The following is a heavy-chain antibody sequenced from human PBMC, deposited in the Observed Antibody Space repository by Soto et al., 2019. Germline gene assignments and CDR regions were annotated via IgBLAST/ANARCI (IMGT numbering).Heavy chain of an antibody. J-gene: IGHJ4*02. CDR3: AFWEGVGASVAAFDY. CDR2: IIPIFGTA. D-gene: IGHD1-26*01. V-gene: IGHV1-69*13. Sequence: GASVKVSCKASGGTFSSYAISWVRQAPGQGLEWMGGIIPIFGTANYAQKFQGRVTITADESTSTAYMELSSLRSEDTAVYYCAFWEGVGASVAAFDYWGQGTLVTVSS. CDR1: GGTFSSYA.